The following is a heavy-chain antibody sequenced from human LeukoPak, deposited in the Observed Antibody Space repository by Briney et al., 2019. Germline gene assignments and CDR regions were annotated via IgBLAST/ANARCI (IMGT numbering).Heavy chain of an antibody. CDR3: AKEPLYLGYFDY. CDR2: ISDSGGNT. Sequence: GGSLRLSCAASGFNFSNYALTWVRQAPGKGLEWVSIISDSGGNTYYADSVKGRFTISRDNSKNTLYLQMNSLRAEDTAVYYCAKEPLYLGYFDYWGQGNLVTVSS. D-gene: IGHD2-2*02. V-gene: IGHV3-23*01. J-gene: IGHJ4*02. CDR1: GFNFSNYA.